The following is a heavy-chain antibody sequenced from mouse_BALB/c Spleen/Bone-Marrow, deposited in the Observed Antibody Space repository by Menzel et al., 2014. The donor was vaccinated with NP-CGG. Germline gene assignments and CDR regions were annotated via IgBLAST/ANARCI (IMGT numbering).Heavy chain of an antibody. CDR3: ARYDGPAWFAY. D-gene: IGHD2-3*01. Sequence: QVQLKESGAELVKPGASVRLSCKASGYSFTTYWIHWVKQRPGQGLEWIGEINPSNGRTNYNEKFKSKATLTVDKSSSTAYMQLSSLTSEDSAAYYCARYDGPAWFAYWGQGTLVTVSA. CDR1: GYSFTTYW. CDR2: INPSNGRT. V-gene: IGHV1S81*02. J-gene: IGHJ3*01.